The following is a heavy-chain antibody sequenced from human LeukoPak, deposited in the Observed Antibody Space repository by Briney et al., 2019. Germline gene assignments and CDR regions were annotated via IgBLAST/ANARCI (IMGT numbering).Heavy chain of an antibody. Sequence: SETLSLTCAVYGGSFSGYYWSLIRQPPGKGLEWIGEINHSGSTNYNPSLKSRVTISVDTSKNQFSLKLSSVTAADTAVYYCATGRRYCSSTSCYMYCFDYWGQGTLVTVSS. V-gene: IGHV4-34*01. J-gene: IGHJ4*02. D-gene: IGHD2-2*01. CDR2: INHSGST. CDR3: ATGRRYCSSTSCYMYCFDY. CDR1: GGSFSGYY.